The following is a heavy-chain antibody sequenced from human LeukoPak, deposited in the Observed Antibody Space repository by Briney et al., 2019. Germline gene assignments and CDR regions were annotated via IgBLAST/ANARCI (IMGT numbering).Heavy chain of an antibody. CDR2: ISSYNGNT. Sequence: ASVKVSCKASGYTFTSYGITWVRQAPGQGLEWMGWISSYNGNTNYAQKLQGRVTMTTDTSTSTAYMELRSLRSDDTAVYYCASPFYYDRGDAFDIWGQGTMVTVSS. D-gene: IGHD3-3*01. CDR1: GYTFTSYG. J-gene: IGHJ3*02. V-gene: IGHV1-18*01. CDR3: ASPFYYDRGDAFDI.